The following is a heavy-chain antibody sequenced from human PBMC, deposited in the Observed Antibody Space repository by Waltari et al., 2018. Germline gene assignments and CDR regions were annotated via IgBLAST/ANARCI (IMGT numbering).Heavy chain of an antibody. CDR3: ARDRGRGLYLDS. J-gene: IGHJ4*02. CDR2: VHHSGRP. D-gene: IGHD2-15*01. CDR1: GDSMSNTNC. Sequence: QLQLQESGPGLVKPSGTLSLTCAVSGDSMSNTNCWSWVRPPPGKGPEWIGHVHHSGRPNYSPSFASRVTMTVDTYNNVFFLTLTSATAADTAVYYCARDRGRGLYLDSWGPGTLVTVSP. V-gene: IGHV4-4*02.